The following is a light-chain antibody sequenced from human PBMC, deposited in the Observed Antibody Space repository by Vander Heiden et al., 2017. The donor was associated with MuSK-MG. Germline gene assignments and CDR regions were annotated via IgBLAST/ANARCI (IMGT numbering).Light chain of an antibody. CDR3: RKENSAPLT. CDR2: AAS. CDR1: QGISNY. Sequence: DIQMTQSASSLSASVGDRVTITCRASQGISNYLAWYQQKPGKVPKLLLYAASTLQSAVPSAFSGSGSGTDFTLTISSLLPEDVATYYCRKENSAPLTFGQGTQVEIK. J-gene: IGKJ5*01. V-gene: IGKV1-27*01.